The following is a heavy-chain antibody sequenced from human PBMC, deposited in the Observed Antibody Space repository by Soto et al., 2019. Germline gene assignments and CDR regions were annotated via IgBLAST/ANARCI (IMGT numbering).Heavy chain of an antibody. D-gene: IGHD3-3*01. V-gene: IGHV3-74*01. CDR3: AKLERFLEWLEDY. Sequence: GGSLRLSCAASGFTFSSYWMHWVRQAPGKGLVWVSRINSDGSSTSYADSVKGRFTISRDNSKNTLYLQMNSLRAEDTAVYYCAKLERFLEWLEDYWGQGTLVTVSS. J-gene: IGHJ4*02. CDR1: GFTFSSYW. CDR2: INSDGSST.